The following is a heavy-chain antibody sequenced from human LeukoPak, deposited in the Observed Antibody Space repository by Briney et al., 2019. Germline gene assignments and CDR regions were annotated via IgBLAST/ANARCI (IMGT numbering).Heavy chain of an antibody. CDR2: ISGSGGST. V-gene: IGHV3-23*01. CDR1: GFTFSSYA. J-gene: IGHJ4*02. Sequence: PGGSLRLSCAASGFTFSSYAMSWVRQAPGKGLEWVSAISGSGGSTYYADSVKGRFTISRDNSKNTLYLQMNSLRAEDTAVYYCARGLSHRPLWFGDLVFDYWGQGTLVTVSS. D-gene: IGHD3-10*01. CDR3: ARGLSHRPLWFGDLVFDY.